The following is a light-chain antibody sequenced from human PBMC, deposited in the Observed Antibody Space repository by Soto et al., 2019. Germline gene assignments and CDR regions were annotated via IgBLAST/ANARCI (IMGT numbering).Light chain of an antibody. CDR2: DAS. Sequence: EIFLTQSPDTLSLSPGARAPLTCRASQSVTNYIAWYQQRPGQAPRLLIYDASNRATGVPARFSGSRSGTDFTLTISDLEPADFAVYYCQHFGSSLRTFGQGTKVDIK. CDR1: QSVTNY. V-gene: IGKV3-11*01. J-gene: IGKJ1*01. CDR3: QHFGSSLRT.